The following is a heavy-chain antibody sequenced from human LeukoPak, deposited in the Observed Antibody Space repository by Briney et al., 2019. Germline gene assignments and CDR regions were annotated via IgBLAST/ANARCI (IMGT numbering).Heavy chain of an antibody. CDR3: ARDEEELPDAFDI. CDR2: ISYDGSNK. Sequence: GGSLRLSCTASGFTFGDYAMSWVRQAPGKGLEWVAVISYDGSNKYYADSVKGRFTISRDNSKNTLYLQMNSLRAEDTAVYHCARDEEELPDAFDIWGQGTMVTVSS. V-gene: IGHV3-30-3*01. D-gene: IGHD1-26*01. CDR1: GFTFGDYA. J-gene: IGHJ3*02.